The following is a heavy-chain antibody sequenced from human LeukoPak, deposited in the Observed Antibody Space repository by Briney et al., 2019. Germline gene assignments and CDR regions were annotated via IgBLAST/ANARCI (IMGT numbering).Heavy chain of an antibody. CDR2: MYSSGTT. CDR1: GNSISSGDNY. Sequence: SQTLSLTCTVSGNSISSGDNYWSWIRQPAGKRLEWIGRMYSSGTTDYNPSLQSRVTMSIDTSKNQFSLKLNSVTAADTAVYYCARDPYYDILTGYLIRGAFDTWGLGTLVTVSS. D-gene: IGHD3-9*01. V-gene: IGHV4-61*02. J-gene: IGHJ3*02. CDR3: ARDPYYDILTGYLIRGAFDT.